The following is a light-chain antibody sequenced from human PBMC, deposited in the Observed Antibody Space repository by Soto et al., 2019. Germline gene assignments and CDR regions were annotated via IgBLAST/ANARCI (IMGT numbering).Light chain of an antibody. V-gene: IGKV3-20*01. Sequence: EIVLTQSPGTLSLSPGERATLSCRASQSFSNNYLAWYQQKPGQAPRLLIYGASNRATGIPDRFSGSGSGTDFTLTISRVEPEDFELYFCQQYGSSPGTFGQGTKVDIX. J-gene: IGKJ1*01. CDR1: QSFSNNY. CDR2: GAS. CDR3: QQYGSSPGT.